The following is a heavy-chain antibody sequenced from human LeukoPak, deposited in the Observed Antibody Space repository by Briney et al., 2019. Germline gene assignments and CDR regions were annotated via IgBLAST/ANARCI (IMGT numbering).Heavy chain of an antibody. CDR2: ISDSGGRT. J-gene: IGHJ4*02. V-gene: IGHV3-23*01. CDR1: GITLSNYG. CDR3: AKRGVVIRVILVGFHKEAYYFDS. D-gene: IGHD3-22*01. Sequence: GGSLRLSCAVSGITLSNYGMSWVRQAPGKGRERVAGISDSGGRTNYADSVKGRFTISRDNHKNTLYLQMNSLRAEDTAVYFCAKRGVVIRVILVGFHKEAYYFDSWGQGALVTVSS.